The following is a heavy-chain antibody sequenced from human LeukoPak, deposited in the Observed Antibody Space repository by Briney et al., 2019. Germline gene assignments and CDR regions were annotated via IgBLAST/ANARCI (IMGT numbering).Heavy chain of an antibody. CDR2: ISGAGEMT. CDR3: ARQTYSSSWFDPVHYYYAMGV. Sequence: PGGSLRLSCAGSGFTFSGYAMNWVRQAPGKGLEWVSGISGAGEMTYYADSVRGRFTISRDNSKDTMYLQINTLRADGTAVYYCARQTYSSSWFDPVHYYYAMGVWGQGTTGTVSS. D-gene: IGHD6-13*01. CDR1: GFTFSGYA. V-gene: IGHV3-23*01. J-gene: IGHJ6*02.